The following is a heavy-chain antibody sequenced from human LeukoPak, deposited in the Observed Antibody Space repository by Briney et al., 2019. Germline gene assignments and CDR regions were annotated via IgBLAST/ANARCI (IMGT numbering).Heavy chain of an antibody. CDR3: ARDRDDFWSGYSAFPYYYYGMDV. Sequence: GSLRLSCAASGFTVSSNYMSWIRQPPGKGLEWIGEINHSGSTNYNPSLKSRVTISVDTSKNQFSLKLSSVTAADTAVYYCARDRDDFWSGYSAFPYYYYGMDVWGQGTTVTVSS. D-gene: IGHD3-3*01. CDR1: GFTVSSNY. CDR2: INHSGST. V-gene: IGHV4-34*01. J-gene: IGHJ6*02.